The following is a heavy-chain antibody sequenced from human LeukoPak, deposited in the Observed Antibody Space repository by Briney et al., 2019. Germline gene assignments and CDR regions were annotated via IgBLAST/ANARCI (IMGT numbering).Heavy chain of an antibody. D-gene: IGHD3-16*02. CDR3: ARDKGMITFGGVIAEGPDY. V-gene: IGHV3-21*01. J-gene: IGHJ4*02. CDR2: ISSSSSYI. CDR1: GFTFSSYS. Sequence: GGSLRLSCAASGFTFSSYSMNWVRQAPGKGLEWVSSISSSSSYIYYADSVKGRFTISRDNAKNSLCLQMNSLRAEDTAVYYCARDKGMITFGGVIAEGPDYWGQGTLVTVSS.